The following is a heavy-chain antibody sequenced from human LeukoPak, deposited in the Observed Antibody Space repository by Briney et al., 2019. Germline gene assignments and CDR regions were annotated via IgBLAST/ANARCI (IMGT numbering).Heavy chain of an antibody. J-gene: IGHJ5*02. CDR3: ASGYSSSYNWFDP. V-gene: IGHV5-51*01. CDR1: GYSFTNHW. D-gene: IGHD6-13*01. Sequence: GESLKISCKGSGYSFTNHWIGWVRQMPGKGLEWMGIIYPGDSDTRYSPSFQGQVTISADKSISTAYLQWSSLKASDTAMYYCASGYSSSYNWFDPWGQGTLVTVSS. CDR2: IYPGDSDT.